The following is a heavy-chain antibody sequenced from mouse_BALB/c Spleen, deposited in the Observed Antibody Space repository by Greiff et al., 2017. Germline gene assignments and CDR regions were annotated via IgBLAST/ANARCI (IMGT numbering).Heavy chain of an antibody. V-gene: IGHV5-6-4*01. CDR1: GFTFSSYT. Sequence: EVKVVESGGGLVKPGGSLKLSCAASGFTFSSYTMSWVRQTPEKRLEWVATISSGGSYTYYPDSVKGRFTISRDNAKNTLYLQMSSLKSEDTAMYYCTIYDYDAGYAMDYWGQGTSVTVSS. CDR2: ISSGGSYT. D-gene: IGHD2-4*01. J-gene: IGHJ4*01. CDR3: TIYDYDAGYAMDY.